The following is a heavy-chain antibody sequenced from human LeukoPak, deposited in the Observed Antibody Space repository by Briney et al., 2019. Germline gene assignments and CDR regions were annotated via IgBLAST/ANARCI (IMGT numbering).Heavy chain of an antibody. Sequence: GGSLRLSCVGSGFTFSSYWMHWVRQAPGKGLAWVSRINADGSTTSYADSVRGRFTISRDNAKNTLYLQMNSLRAEDTAVYYCATLISGWSLYWGQGTLVTVSS. J-gene: IGHJ4*02. CDR1: GFTFSSYW. CDR3: ATLISGWSLY. D-gene: IGHD6-19*01. CDR2: INADGSTT. V-gene: IGHV3-74*01.